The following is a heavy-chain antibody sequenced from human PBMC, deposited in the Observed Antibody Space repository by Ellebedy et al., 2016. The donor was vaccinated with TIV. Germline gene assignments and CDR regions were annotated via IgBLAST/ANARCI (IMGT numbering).Heavy chain of an antibody. V-gene: IGHV1-18*01. J-gene: IGHJ6*02. CDR2: MSAKNGHT. D-gene: IGHD2-2*01. CDR3: ARDPVVVVPVPTYGFDV. CDR1: GFTFISYG. Sequence: ASVKVSCKASGFTFISYGISWVRQAPGQGLEWMGWMSAKNGHTNSAQKFQDRVTMTTDTSTSTAYVELRSLSSDDTAVYFCARDPVVVVPVPTYGFDVWGQGTTVTVSS.